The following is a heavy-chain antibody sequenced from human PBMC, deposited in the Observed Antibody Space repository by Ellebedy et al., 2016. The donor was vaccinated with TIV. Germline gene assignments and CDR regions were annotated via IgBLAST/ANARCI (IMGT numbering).Heavy chain of an antibody. D-gene: IGHD2-2*02. CDR3: ARARCSNSDCYIPGY. V-gene: IGHV3-7*03. Sequence: GESLKISCAASGFTFSRYAMSWVRQAPGKGLEWVANINQDGSEKYYVDSMEGRFTISRDNARNSLYLQMNSLRAEDTAVYYCARARCSNSDCYIPGYWGQGTPVTVSS. CDR1: GFTFSRYA. CDR2: INQDGSEK. J-gene: IGHJ4*02.